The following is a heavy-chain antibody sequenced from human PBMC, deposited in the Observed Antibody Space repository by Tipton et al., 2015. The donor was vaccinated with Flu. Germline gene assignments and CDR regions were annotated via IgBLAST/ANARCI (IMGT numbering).Heavy chain of an antibody. V-gene: IGHV4-39*01. J-gene: IGHJ5*02. CDR3: ARPRGSSWNNWFDP. Sequence: TLSLTCTVSGGSISSSSYYWGWIRQPPGKGLEWIGGIYYSGSTYYNPSLKSRVTISVDTSKNQFSLKLSSVTAADTAVYYCARPRGSSWNNWFDPWGQGTLVTVSS. CDR2: IYYSGST. D-gene: IGHD6-13*01. CDR1: GGSISSSSYY.